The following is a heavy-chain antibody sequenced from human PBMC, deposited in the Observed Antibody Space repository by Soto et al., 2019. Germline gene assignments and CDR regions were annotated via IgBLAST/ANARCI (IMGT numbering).Heavy chain of an antibody. D-gene: IGHD3-16*02. Sequence: EVQLVESGGGLVKPGGSLRLSCAASGFTFSSYIMNWVRQAPGKGLEWVSSISSSSSYIYYADSVKGRFTISRDNAKNSLYLQMNSLRAEDTAVYYCARVLDYDYVWGSYPLYWFDPWGQGTLVTVSS. CDR3: ARVLDYDYVWGSYPLYWFDP. V-gene: IGHV3-21*01. CDR1: GFTFSSYI. CDR2: ISSSSSYI. J-gene: IGHJ5*02.